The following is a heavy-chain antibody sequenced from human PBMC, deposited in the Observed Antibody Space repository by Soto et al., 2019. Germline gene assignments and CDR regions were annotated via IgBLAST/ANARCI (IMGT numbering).Heavy chain of an antibody. Sequence: QLQLQESGPGLVKPSETLSLTCTVSGGSISSSSYYWGWIRQPPGKGLEWIGSIYYSGSTYYNPSLKSRVTIPVETSKNQFSLKLSSVTAADTAVYYCARLIAVAGTFSGMGVWVQWTTVTVSS. D-gene: IGHD6-19*01. V-gene: IGHV4-39*01. CDR3: ARLIAVAGTFSGMGV. J-gene: IGHJ6*02. CDR1: GGSISSSSYY. CDR2: IYYSGST.